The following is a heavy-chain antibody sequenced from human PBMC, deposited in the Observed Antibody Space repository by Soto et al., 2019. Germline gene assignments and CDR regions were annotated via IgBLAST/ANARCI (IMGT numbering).Heavy chain of an antibody. Sequence: SETLSISWTVSVVSISVYDLSWIRQPPGKGLEWIGYIYYSGSTNYNPSLKSRVTISVDTSKNQFSLKLSSVTAADTAVYYCAGSSGWYGGYYFDYWGQGTLVTV. CDR1: VVSISVYD. V-gene: IGHV4-59*01. D-gene: IGHD6-19*01. CDR2: IYYSGST. J-gene: IGHJ4*02. CDR3: AGSSGWYGGYYFDY.